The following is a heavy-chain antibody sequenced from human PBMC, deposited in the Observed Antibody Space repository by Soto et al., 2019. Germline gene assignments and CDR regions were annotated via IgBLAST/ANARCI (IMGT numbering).Heavy chain of an antibody. CDR1: EFTFKNFV. D-gene: IGHD2-21*01. Sequence: PVGSLRLPRAAFEFTFKNFVLNRVRKPPGKGLEWFSSISRSGGGSPYYSDSVKGRFTISRDNSKNTLSLQMNNLRAEDTAVYFCARGCYFEGGDYWGANRVFAYWGKGPLVT. CDR3: ARGCYFEGGDYWGANRVFAY. CDR2: ISRSGGGSP. J-gene: IGHJ4*02. V-gene: IGHV3-23*01.